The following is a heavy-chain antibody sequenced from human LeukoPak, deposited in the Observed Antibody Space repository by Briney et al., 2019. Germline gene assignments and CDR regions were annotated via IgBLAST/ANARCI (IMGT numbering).Heavy chain of an antibody. Sequence: GGSLRLSCAVSGFTFSSYAMSWVRQAPGKGLEWVSAISDSGGSTYYADSVKGRFTICRDNSKNTLYLQMNSLRAEDTAVYYCAKVGGYIRYCSSTSCYGDWFDPWGQGTLVTVSS. CDR1: GFTFSSYA. D-gene: IGHD2-2*01. V-gene: IGHV3-23*01. J-gene: IGHJ5*02. CDR3: AKVGGYIRYCSSTSCYGDWFDP. CDR2: ISDSGGST.